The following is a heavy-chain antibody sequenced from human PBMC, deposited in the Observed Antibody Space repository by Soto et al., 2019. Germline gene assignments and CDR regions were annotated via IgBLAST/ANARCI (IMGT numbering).Heavy chain of an antibody. V-gene: IGHV1-18*01. CDR1: GYTFTSYG. D-gene: IGHD3-16*02. CDR3: ARGITFGGVIVTRSWFDP. J-gene: IGHJ5*02. CDR2: ISAYNGNT. Sequence: GASVKVSCKASGYTFTSYGISWVRQAPGQGLEWMGWISAYNGNTNYAQKLQGRVTMTTDTSTSTAYMELRSLRSDDTAVYYCARGITFGGVIVTRSWFDPWGQGTLVTVSS.